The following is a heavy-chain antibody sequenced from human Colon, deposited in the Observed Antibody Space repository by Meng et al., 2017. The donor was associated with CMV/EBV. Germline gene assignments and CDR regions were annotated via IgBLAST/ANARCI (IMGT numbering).Heavy chain of an antibody. Sequence: GGSLRLSCAASGFTFSNYPMYWVRQAPGKGLEWVSSITSSSSHIYYADSVKGRFTISRDDARKSLYLQMNSLRAEDTAVYYCARDQYTAMVKDGMDVWGQGTTVTVSS. CDR1: GFTFSNYP. D-gene: IGHD5-18*01. J-gene: IGHJ6*02. V-gene: IGHV3-21*01. CDR3: ARDQYTAMVKDGMDV. CDR2: ITSSSSHI.